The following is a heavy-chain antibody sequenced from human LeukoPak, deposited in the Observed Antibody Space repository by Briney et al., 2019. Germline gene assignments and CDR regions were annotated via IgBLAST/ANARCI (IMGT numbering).Heavy chain of an antibody. CDR2: IYSSGST. CDR1: GFIVSSNY. J-gene: IGHJ5*02. V-gene: IGHV3-66*04. CDR3: ARQSADRSSWYRWFDP. D-gene: IGHD6-13*01. Sequence: GGSLRLSCAASGFIVSSNYMSWVRQAPGKGLEWVSVIYSSGSTYYADSVKGRFTISRDNSKNTLYLQMNSLRAEDTAVYYCARQSADRSSWYRWFDPWAQGTLVTVSS.